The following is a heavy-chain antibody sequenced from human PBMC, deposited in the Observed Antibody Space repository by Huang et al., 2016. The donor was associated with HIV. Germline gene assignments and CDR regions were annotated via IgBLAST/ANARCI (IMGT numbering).Heavy chain of an antibody. V-gene: IGHV1-69*01. CDR2: ITPLVRAP. D-gene: IGHD3-16*01. J-gene: IGHJ4*02. CDR3: AMSLRYQYDSRSYWGRYFDY. CDR1: GGSFSDQI. Sequence: QVQLEQSGPAVRKPGSSVKVSCQASGGSFSDQIISWVRQAPGQLFEWLGGITPLVRAPGYAQEVKGRVTMTADESTATIYMELNSLTSEDTAVYYCAMSLRYQYDSRSYWGRYFDYWGQGTLVTVSS.